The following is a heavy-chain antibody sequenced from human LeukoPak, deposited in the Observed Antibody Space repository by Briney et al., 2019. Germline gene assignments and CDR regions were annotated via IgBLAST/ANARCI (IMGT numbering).Heavy chain of an antibody. Sequence: PSETLSLTCTVSVGSISSYYWSWVRQPPGKGLEWIGYISDSGSTNYNPSLKSRVTISRDTSKNQVPLKMRFVTAADTAVYFCASLGGTYDYWGQGTLVTVSS. CDR2: ISDSGST. CDR1: VGSISSYY. J-gene: IGHJ4*02. D-gene: IGHD1-26*01. CDR3: ASLGGTYDY. V-gene: IGHV4-59*08.